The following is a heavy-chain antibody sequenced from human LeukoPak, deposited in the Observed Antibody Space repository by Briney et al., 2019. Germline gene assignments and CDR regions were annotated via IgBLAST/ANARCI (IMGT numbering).Heavy chain of an antibody. J-gene: IGHJ6*03. CDR2: IIPIFGTA. D-gene: IGHD2-2*01. Sequence: VASVKVFCKASGGTFSSYAISWVRQAPGQGLEWMGGIIPIFGTADYAQKFQGRVTITTDESTSTAYMELSSLRSEDTAVYYCARGPLYCSSTSCYSASYYYYYYMDVWGKGTTVTVSS. V-gene: IGHV1-69*05. CDR3: ARGPLYCSSTSCYSASYYYYYYMDV. CDR1: GGTFSSYA.